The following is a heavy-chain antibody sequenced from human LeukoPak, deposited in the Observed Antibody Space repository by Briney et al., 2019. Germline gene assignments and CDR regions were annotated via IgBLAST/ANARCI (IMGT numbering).Heavy chain of an antibody. J-gene: IGHJ4*02. CDR3: ARQSGYDLDYFDY. V-gene: IGHV4-59*01. D-gene: IGHD5-12*01. CDR2: IYYGGRT. CDR1: GGSISSYY. Sequence: SETLSLTCTVSGGSISSYYWSWIRQPPGKALEWIGYIYYGGRTHSNPSLKSRVTISVDTSKNEFSLKLSSVTAADTAAYYGARQSGYDLDYFDYWGQGTLVTVSS.